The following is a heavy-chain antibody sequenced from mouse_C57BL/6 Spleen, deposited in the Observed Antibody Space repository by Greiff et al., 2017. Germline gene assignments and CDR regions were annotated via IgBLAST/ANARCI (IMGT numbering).Heavy chain of an antibody. CDR3: ARTPLLSYFDY. CDR1: GYTFTSYW. Sequence: QVQLQQPGAELVRPGSSVKLSCKASGYTFTSYWMHWVKQRPIQGLEWIGNIDPSDSETHYNQKFKDKATLTVDKSSSTAYMQLSSLTSEDSAVYCCARTPLLSYFDYWGQGTTLTVSS. V-gene: IGHV1-52*01. CDR2: IDPSDSET. D-gene: IGHD6-1*01. J-gene: IGHJ2*01.